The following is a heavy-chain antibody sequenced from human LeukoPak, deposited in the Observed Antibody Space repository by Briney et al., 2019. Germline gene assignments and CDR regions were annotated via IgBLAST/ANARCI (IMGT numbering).Heavy chain of an antibody. J-gene: IGHJ3*02. V-gene: IGHV4-59*08. CDR2: IYYSGST. D-gene: IGHD2-2*01. Sequence: MSSETLSLTCTVSGGSISSYYWSWIRQPPGKGLEWIGYIYYSGSTNYNPSLKSRVTISVDTSKNQFSLKLSSVTAADTAVYYCARHKEWNCSSTSCYFKYSSSSSAFDIWGQGTMVTVSS. CDR3: ARHKEWNCSSTSCYFKYSSSSSAFDI. CDR1: GGSISSYY.